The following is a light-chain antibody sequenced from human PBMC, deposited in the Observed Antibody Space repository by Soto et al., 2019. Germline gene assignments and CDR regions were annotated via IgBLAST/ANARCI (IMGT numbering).Light chain of an antibody. J-gene: IGKJ1*01. CDR1: QSVSSN. V-gene: IGKV3-15*01. Sequence: IVMTQSPATLSVSPGERATLSCRASQSVSSNLAWYQQKPGQAPRLLIYGASTRATGIPARFSGSGSGTEFTLTISSLQSEDFAVYYCQHYNKWAPTTFGQGTKVDIK. CDR2: GAS. CDR3: QHYNKWAPTT.